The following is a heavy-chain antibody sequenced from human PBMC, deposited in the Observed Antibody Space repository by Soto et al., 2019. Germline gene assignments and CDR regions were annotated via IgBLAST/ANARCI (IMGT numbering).Heavy chain of an antibody. D-gene: IGHD2-15*01. V-gene: IGHV4-30-4*01. Sequence: SETLSLTCTVSGGSISSGDYYWSWIRQPPGKGLEWIGYIYYSGSTYYNPSLKSRVTISVDTSKNQFSLKLSSVTAADTAVYYCARDDRSLMMVAYWGQGTLVTVSS. CDR1: GGSISSGDYY. CDR2: IYYSGST. J-gene: IGHJ4*02. CDR3: ARDDRSLMMVAY.